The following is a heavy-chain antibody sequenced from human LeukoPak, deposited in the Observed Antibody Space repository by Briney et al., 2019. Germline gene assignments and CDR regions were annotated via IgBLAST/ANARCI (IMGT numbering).Heavy chain of an antibody. J-gene: IGHJ4*02. CDR3: ARNRDGYNSFDY. CDR1: GGSISGYY. CDR2: IYYSGST. V-gene: IGHV4-59*12. D-gene: IGHD5-24*01. Sequence: PSETLSLTCTVSGGSISGYYWSWIRQPPGKGLERIWYIYYSGSTNYNPSLKIRVTISVDTSKNPFSLKLSSVTAADTAVYYCARNRDGYNSFDYWGQGTLVTVSS.